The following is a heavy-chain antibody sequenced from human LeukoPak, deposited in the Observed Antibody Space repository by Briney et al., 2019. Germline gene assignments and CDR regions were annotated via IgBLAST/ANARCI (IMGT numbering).Heavy chain of an antibody. Sequence: ASVKVSCKASGYTFTSYGISWVRQAPGQGLEWMGWISAYNGNTNYAQKLQGRVTMTTDTSASTAYMELSSLRSEDMAVYYCARSSRWLPSNHLDYWGQGTLVTVSS. CDR3: ARSSRWLPSNHLDY. J-gene: IGHJ4*02. V-gene: IGHV1-18*03. D-gene: IGHD3-22*01. CDR1: GYTFTSYG. CDR2: ISAYNGNT.